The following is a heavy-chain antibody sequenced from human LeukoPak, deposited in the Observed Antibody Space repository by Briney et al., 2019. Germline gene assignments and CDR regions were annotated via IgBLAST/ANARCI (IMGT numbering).Heavy chain of an antibody. Sequence: GASVKVSCKASGYTFTSYYMHWVRQAPGQGLEWMGIINPSGGSTSYAQKFQGRVTMTRDTSTSTVYMELSSLRSEDTAVYYCARDRRVTGYCTNGVCYTKYYFDYWGQGTLVTVSS. CDR3: ARDRRVTGYCTNGVCYTKYYFDY. V-gene: IGHV1-46*01. D-gene: IGHD2-8*01. CDR2: INPSGGST. CDR1: GYTFTSYY. J-gene: IGHJ4*02.